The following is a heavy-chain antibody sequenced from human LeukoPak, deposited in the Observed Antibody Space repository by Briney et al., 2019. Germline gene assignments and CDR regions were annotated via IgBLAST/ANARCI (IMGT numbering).Heavy chain of an antibody. Sequence: GGSLRLSCSASGFTFRNYAMNLVRQAPGKGLEWVSAIRGNGGSTYYADSVKGRFTISRDNSKNTLYLQMNSLRAEDTAVYYCAKDLHAFYDSSGYFDYWGQGTLVTVSS. J-gene: IGHJ4*02. CDR2: IRGNGGST. D-gene: IGHD3-22*01. V-gene: IGHV3-23*01. CDR1: GFTFRNYA. CDR3: AKDLHAFYDSSGYFDY.